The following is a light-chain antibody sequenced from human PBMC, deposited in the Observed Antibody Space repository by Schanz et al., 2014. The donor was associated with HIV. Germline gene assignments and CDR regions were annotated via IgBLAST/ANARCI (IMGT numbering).Light chain of an antibody. CDR3: QQRSNWQGT. Sequence: EIVLTQSPATLSLSPGERATLSCRASHSVSNYLAWYQQKPGQVPRLLIYEASKRATGIPARFSGSGSGTDFTLTISSLEPEDFAVYYCQQRSNWQGTFGQGTRLEIK. CDR2: EAS. CDR1: HSVSNY. V-gene: IGKV3-11*01. J-gene: IGKJ5*01.